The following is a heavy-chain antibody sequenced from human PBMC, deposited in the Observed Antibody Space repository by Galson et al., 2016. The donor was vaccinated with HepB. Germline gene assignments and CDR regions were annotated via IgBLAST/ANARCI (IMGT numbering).Heavy chain of an antibody. J-gene: IGHJ4*02. V-gene: IGHV3-11*05. CDR2: ISSSGSYNT. CDR3: ARAASELDY. Sequence: SLRLSCAASGFIFSDYVMNWVRQAPGKGLEWVSYISSSGSYNTNYADSVKGRFTISRDNAKNSLYLQMDSLRVEDTAVYYCARAASELDYWGQRTLVTVSS. D-gene: IGHD6-19*01. CDR1: GFIFSDYV.